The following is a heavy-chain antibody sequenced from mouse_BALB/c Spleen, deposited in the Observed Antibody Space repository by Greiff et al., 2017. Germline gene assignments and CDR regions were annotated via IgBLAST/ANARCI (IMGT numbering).Heavy chain of an antibody. D-gene: IGHD2-4*01. CDR1: GYAFTNYL. Sequence: VQLQQSGAELVRPGTSVKVSCKASGYAFTNYLIEWVKQRPGQGLEWIGVINPGSGGTNYNEKFKGKATLTADKSSSTAYMQLSSLTSDDSAVYFCARDDYDVWYAMDDWGQGTSVTVSS. CDR2: INPGSGGT. CDR3: ARDDYDVWYAMDD. V-gene: IGHV1-54*01. J-gene: IGHJ4*01.